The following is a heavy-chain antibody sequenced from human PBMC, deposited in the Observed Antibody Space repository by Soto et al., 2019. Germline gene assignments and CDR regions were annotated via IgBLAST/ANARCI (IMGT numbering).Heavy chain of an antibody. D-gene: IGHD2-21*01. Sequence: GESLKISCNCSGYNFTTYWIAWVRQMPGQGLEWMGIVYAISYTKTRYSPAIQGQVTIPTGRVISSAYPQWSNLSLSDTAVYYCETHHLAFPTLAMLTDCYWGQGTLVTVYS. CDR2: VYAISYTKT. CDR1: GYNFTTYW. CDR3: ETHHLAFPTLAMLTDCY. V-gene: IGHV5-51*01. J-gene: IGHJ4*02.